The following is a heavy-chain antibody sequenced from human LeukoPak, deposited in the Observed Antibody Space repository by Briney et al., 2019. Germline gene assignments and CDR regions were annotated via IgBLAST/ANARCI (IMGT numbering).Heavy chain of an antibody. V-gene: IGHV4-59*01. D-gene: IGHD1-26*01. Sequence: PSETLSLTCTVSGGSISSYYWSWIRQPPGKGLEWIGYIYYSGSTNYNPSLKSRVTISVDTSKNQFSLKLSSVTAADTAVYYCARGIVGANNWFDPWGQGTLVTVSS. CDR1: GGSISSYY. J-gene: IGHJ5*02. CDR3: ARGIVGANNWFDP. CDR2: IYYSGST.